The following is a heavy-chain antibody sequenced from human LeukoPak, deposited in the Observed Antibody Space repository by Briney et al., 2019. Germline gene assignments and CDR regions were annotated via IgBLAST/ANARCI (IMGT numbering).Heavy chain of an antibody. CDR2: IEQDGGEK. V-gene: IGHV3-7*01. CDR1: GFSFSSYC. J-gene: IGHJ3*02. Sequence: GGSLRLSCAASGFSFSSYCMSWVRQAPGKGLEWVANIEQDGGEKYYVDSVKGRFTISRDNAKNSLYLQMNSLRAEGTAVYYCGRRAMGVFDIWGQGTMVTVSS. D-gene: IGHD2-8*01. CDR3: GRRAMGVFDI.